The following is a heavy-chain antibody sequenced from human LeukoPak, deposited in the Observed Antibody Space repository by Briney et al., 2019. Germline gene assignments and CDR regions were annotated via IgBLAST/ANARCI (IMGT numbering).Heavy chain of an antibody. CDR2: INQDGSEK. CDR1: GFTFGSYW. CDR3: AKDRRITMIVVVITTFDY. V-gene: IGHV3-7*03. J-gene: IGHJ4*02. D-gene: IGHD3-22*01. Sequence: GGSLRLSCAASGFTFGSYWMSWVRQAPGKGPEWVANINQDGSEKNYVDSVKGRFTISRDNSKNTLYLQMNSLRAEDTAVYYCAKDRRITMIVVVITTFDYWGQGTLVTVSS.